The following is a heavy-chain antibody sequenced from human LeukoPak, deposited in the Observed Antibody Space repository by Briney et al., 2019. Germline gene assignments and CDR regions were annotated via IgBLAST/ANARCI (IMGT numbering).Heavy chain of an antibody. V-gene: IGHV4-61*01. CDR1: GGSVSSGSYY. J-gene: IGHJ4*02. CDR3: ATTVPSGYRMFDY. Sequence: SETLSLTCTVSGGSVSSGSYYWSWIRQPPGKGLEWIGYIYYSGSTNYNPSLKSRVTISVDTSKNQFSLKLSSVTAADTAVYYCATTVPSGYRMFDYWGQGTLVTVSS. D-gene: IGHD3-3*01. CDR2: IYYSGST.